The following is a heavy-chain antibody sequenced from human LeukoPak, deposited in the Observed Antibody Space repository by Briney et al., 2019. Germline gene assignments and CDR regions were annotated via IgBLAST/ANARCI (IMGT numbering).Heavy chain of an antibody. D-gene: IGHD3-10*01. Sequence: SETLSLTCTVSGGSIDSNNYFWSWIRQPPGKGLEWIGYIYYSGTIYYNPSLNSRVTISVDTSKNQFSLRLSSLTAEDTAVYYCARAMLRGVIDYWGQGTLVTVSS. V-gene: IGHV4-30-4*01. CDR1: GGSIDSNNYF. CDR2: IYYSGTI. J-gene: IGHJ4*02. CDR3: ARAMLRGVIDY.